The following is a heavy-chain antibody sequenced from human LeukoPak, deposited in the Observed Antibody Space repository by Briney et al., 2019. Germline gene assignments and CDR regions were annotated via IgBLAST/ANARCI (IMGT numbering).Heavy chain of an antibody. Sequence: PGGSLRLSCAASGFTFSSYAMHWVRQAPGKGLEWVAVISYDGSNKYYADSVKGRFTISRDNSKNTLYLQMNSLRAEDTAVYYCISPPYSSGYLTFDYWGQGTLVTVSS. J-gene: IGHJ4*02. CDR3: ISPPYSSGYLTFDY. V-gene: IGHV3-30*01. D-gene: IGHD3-22*01. CDR1: GFTFSSYA. CDR2: ISYDGSNK.